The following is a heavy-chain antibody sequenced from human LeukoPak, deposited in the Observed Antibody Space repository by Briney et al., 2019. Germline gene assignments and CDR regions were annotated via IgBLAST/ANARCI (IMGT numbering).Heavy chain of an antibody. CDR1: GLTAGDYY. CDR3: VRVQTGGAFDI. Sequence: HPGGSLRLSCAASGLTAGDYYMDWVRQTPGKGLEWVSRSRNKGNSYSTDFAATVKGRFTISRDESKNSLFLQMNGLKIEDTAVYYCVRVQTGGAFDIWGQGTMVTVST. CDR2: SRNKGNSYST. J-gene: IGHJ3*02. D-gene: IGHD1-1*01. V-gene: IGHV3-72*01.